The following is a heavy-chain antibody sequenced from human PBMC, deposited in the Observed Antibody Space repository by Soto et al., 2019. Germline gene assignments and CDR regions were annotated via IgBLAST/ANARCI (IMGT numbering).Heavy chain of an antibody. V-gene: IGHV3-30*18. Sequence: QVQLVESGGGVVQPGRSLRLSCAASGFTFSNFGMHWVRQAPGKGLEWVALISYDGSNKYYADSVKGRFTISRDSTKKPLALQINSVKAEASAGYYCAKDLYSSGWAAYNFDYWGQGTLVTVSS. D-gene: IGHD6-25*01. J-gene: IGHJ4*02. CDR2: ISYDGSNK. CDR3: AKDLYSSGWAAYNFDY. CDR1: GFTFSNFG.